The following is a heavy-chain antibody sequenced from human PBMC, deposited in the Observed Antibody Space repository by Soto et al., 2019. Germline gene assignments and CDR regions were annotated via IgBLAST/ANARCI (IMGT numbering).Heavy chain of an antibody. V-gene: IGHV1-69*02. CDR3: ARGIAVAATFDY. J-gene: IGHJ4*02. D-gene: IGHD6-19*01. CDR1: GGTFSSYT. CDR2: IIPILGIA. Sequence: QVQLVQSGAEVKKPGSSVKVSCKASGGTFSSYTISWVRQAPGQGLEWMGRIIPILGIANYAQKFQGRVTIAAAKTTRTAYMELSSLRSEDTAVYYCARGIAVAATFDYWGQGTLVTVSS.